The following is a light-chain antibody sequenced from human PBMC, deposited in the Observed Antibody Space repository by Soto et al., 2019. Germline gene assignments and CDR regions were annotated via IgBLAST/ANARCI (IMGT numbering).Light chain of an antibody. CDR3: QQYNSFWT. V-gene: IGKV1-5*03. J-gene: IGKJ1*01. CDR1: QSISSW. Sequence: DIQMTQSPSTLSASVGDRVTITCRASQSISSWWAWYQQKPGKAPKLLIYQASSLKSGVPSRFSGSGSGTEFTLTISSLQPDDFATYYCQQYNSFWTFGQGTRVEIK. CDR2: QAS.